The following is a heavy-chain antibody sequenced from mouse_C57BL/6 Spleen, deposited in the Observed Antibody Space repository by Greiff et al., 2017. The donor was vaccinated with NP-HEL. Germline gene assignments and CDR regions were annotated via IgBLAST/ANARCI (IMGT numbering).Heavy chain of an antibody. CDR1: GYAFTNYL. CDR2: INPGSGGT. CDR3: ARGDDGYTMDY. D-gene: IGHD2-3*01. V-gene: IGHV1-54*01. J-gene: IGHJ4*01. Sequence: QVQLQQSGAELVRPGTSVKVSCKASGYAFTNYLIEWVKQRPGQGLEWIGVINPGSGGTNYNEKFKGKATLTADKSSSTAYMQLSSLTSEGSAVYFCARGDDGYTMDYWGQGTSVTVSS.